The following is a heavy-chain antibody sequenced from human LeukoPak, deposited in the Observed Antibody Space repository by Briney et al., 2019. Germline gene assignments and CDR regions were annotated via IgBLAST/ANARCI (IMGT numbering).Heavy chain of an antibody. D-gene: IGHD4-23*01. Sequence: SQTLSLTCTVSGGPISSGDYYWSWIRQPPGKGREWIGYIYYSGSTYYNPSLKSRVTISVDTSKNQFSPKLSSVTAADTAVYYCARDRVTPRGAFDIWGQGTMVTVSS. V-gene: IGHV4-30-4*08. CDR2: IYYSGST. CDR3: ARDRVTPRGAFDI. J-gene: IGHJ3*02. CDR1: GGPISSGDYY.